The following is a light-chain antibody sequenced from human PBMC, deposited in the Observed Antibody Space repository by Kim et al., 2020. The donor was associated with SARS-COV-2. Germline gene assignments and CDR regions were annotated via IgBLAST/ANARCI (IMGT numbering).Light chain of an antibody. V-gene: IGLV6-57*03. CDR3: QSYDSSNYV. Sequence: GKPGTFPRTRSSGSIASNYVQWYQQRPGSAPTTVIYEDNQRPSGVPDRFSGSIDSSSNSASLTISGLKTEDEADYYCQSYDSSNYVFGTGTKVTVL. CDR1: SGSIASNY. CDR2: EDN. J-gene: IGLJ1*01.